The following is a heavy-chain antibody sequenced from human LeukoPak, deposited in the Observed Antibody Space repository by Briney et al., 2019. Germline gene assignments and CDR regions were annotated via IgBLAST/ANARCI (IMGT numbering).Heavy chain of an antibody. D-gene: IGHD3-22*01. J-gene: IGHJ5*02. CDR3: ARVAKSDYDIGLSWFDP. V-gene: IGHV1-69*13. CDR1: GYTFTSYG. Sequence: GASVKVSCKASGYTFTSYGISWVRQAPGQGLEWMGGIIPIFGTSNYAQKFQGRVTITADESTSTAYMELSSLRSEDTAVYYCARVAKSDYDIGLSWFDPWGQGTLVTVSS. CDR2: IIPIFGTS.